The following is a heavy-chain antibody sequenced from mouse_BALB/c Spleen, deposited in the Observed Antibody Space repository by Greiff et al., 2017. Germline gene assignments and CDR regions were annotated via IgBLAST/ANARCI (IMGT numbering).Heavy chain of an antibody. Sequence: EVQLVESGGGLVQPGGSRKLSCAASGFTFSSFGMHWVRQAPEKGLEWVAYISSGGSYTYYPDSVKGRFTISRDNAKNTLYLQMSSLKSEDTAMYYCTREAEDYWGQGTTLTVSS. CDR2: ISSGGSYT. CDR3: TREAEDY. V-gene: IGHV5-6-4*01. J-gene: IGHJ2*01. CDR1: GFTFSSFG.